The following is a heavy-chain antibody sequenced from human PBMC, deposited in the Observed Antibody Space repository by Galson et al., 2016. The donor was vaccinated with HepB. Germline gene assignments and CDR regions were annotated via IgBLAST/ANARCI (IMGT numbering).Heavy chain of an antibody. CDR1: GFTFSSYS. Sequence: SLRLSCAASGFTFSSYSMNWVRQAPGKGLEWVSCISGGGSYIYYADSVKGRFTVSRDNAKNSVSLQMHSLRAGDTAMYFCARVPDSTGWDGSDFWGQGTLVTVSS. J-gene: IGHJ4*02. D-gene: IGHD6-19*01. CDR2: ISGGGSYI. CDR3: ARVPDSTGWDGSDF. V-gene: IGHV3-21*01.